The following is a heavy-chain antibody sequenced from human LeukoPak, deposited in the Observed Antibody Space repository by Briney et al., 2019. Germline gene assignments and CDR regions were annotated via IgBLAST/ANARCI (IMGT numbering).Heavy chain of an antibody. CDR3: ARVDEADPDILTGYLTTNWFDP. CDR1: GYTFTNYD. CDR2: KNPNSGNS. Sequence: ASVKVSCKASGYTFTNYDINRVRQATGQGLESRGYKNPNSGNSAYAQKFQGRVTITTDASITTAYMELRSLRSDDTAVYYCARVDEADPDILTGYLTTNWFDPWGQGTLVTVSS. D-gene: IGHD3-9*01. J-gene: IGHJ5*02. V-gene: IGHV1-8*01.